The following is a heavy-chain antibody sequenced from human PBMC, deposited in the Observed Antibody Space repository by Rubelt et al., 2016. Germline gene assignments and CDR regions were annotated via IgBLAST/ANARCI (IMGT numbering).Heavy chain of an antibody. J-gene: IGHJ3*02. V-gene: IGHV4-39*01. CDR2: IYYSGST. D-gene: IGHD3-16*02. Sequence: QLQLQESGPGLVKPSETLSLTCTVSGGSISSSSYYWGWIRQPPGKGLEWIGSIYYSGSTYYNPSLKSRVTISVDTSKNQFSLKLSSVTAADTAVYYCARLLGPPRLGELSTHDAFDIWGQGTMVTVSS. CDR1: GGSISSSSYY. CDR3: ARLLGPPRLGELSTHDAFDI.